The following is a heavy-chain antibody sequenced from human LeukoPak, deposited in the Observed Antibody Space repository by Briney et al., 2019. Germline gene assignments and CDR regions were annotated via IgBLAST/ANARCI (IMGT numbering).Heavy chain of an antibody. CDR3: ARGHCGGDCYSAYYYYMDV. J-gene: IGHJ6*03. D-gene: IGHD2-21*02. Sequence: SVKVSCKASGCTFTSYAISWVRQAPGQGLEWMGGIIPTFGTANYAQKFQGRVTITTDESTSTAYMELSSLRSEDTAVYYCARGHCGGDCYSAYYYYMDVWGKGATVTVSS. CDR2: IIPTFGTA. CDR1: GCTFTSYA. V-gene: IGHV1-69*05.